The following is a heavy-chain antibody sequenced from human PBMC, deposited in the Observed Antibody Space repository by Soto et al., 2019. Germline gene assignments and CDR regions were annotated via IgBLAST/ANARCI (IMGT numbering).Heavy chain of an antibody. J-gene: IGHJ4*02. D-gene: IGHD4-17*01. V-gene: IGHV3-33*01. CDR2: IWYDGSNK. Sequence: QVQLVESGGGVVQPGRSLRLSCAASGFTFSSYGMHWARQAPGKGLEWVAVIWYDGSNKYYADSVKGRFTISRDNSKNTLYLQMNSLRAEDTAVYYCARGVLSYGDYVPDYWGQGTLVTVSS. CDR3: ARGVLSYGDYVPDY. CDR1: GFTFSSYG.